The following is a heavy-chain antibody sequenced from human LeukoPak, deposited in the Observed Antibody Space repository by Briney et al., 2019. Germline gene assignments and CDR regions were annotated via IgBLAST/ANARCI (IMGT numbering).Heavy chain of an antibody. J-gene: IGHJ4*02. V-gene: IGHV4-61*02. CDR3: ARGNGGSSEFDY. Sequence: SETLYLTCTVSGGSISSGTNFWTWIRQPAGKGLEWIGRIDSRGSTYYNPSLRSRITISLDTSKNQFSLTLSSVTAADTAMYYCARGNGGSSEFDYWGQGTLVTVSS. CDR1: GGSISSGTNF. CDR2: IDSRGST. D-gene: IGHD4-23*01.